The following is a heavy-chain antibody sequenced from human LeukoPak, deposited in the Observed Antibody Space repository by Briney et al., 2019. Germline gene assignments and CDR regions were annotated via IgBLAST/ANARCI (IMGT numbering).Heavy chain of an antibody. CDR3: ARGRGYYYDSSSYYAALWY. V-gene: IGHV4-34*01. Sequence: SETLSLTCAVYGGSFSGYYWSWIRQPPGKGLEWIGEINHGGSTNYNPSLKSRVTISVDTSKNQFSLKLSSVTAADTAVYYCARGRGYYYDSSSYYAALWYWGQGTLVTVSS. CDR1: GGSFSGYY. J-gene: IGHJ4*02. CDR2: INHGGST. D-gene: IGHD3-22*01.